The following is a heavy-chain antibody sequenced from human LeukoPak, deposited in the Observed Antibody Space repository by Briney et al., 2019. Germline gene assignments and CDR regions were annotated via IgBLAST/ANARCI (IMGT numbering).Heavy chain of an antibody. CDR1: GGSFSSSDYY. Sequence: PSETLSLTCTVSGGSFSSSDYYWRWLRQPPGKGLEWIGYIFYSGSTYYNTSLKSRVLISFDTSKNQFSLRLSSVTAADTAVYYCARDVAYYDSTGHPIGYMDVWGKGTTVTVSS. CDR3: ARDVAYYDSTGHPIGYMDV. D-gene: IGHD3-22*01. V-gene: IGHV4-30-4*01. J-gene: IGHJ6*03. CDR2: IFYSGST.